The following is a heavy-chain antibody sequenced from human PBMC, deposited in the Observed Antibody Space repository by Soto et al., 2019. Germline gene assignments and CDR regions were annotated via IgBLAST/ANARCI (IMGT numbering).Heavy chain of an antibody. Sequence: SETLSLTCTVSGGSISNYYWSWIRQPAEKRLEWIGRVSSTGSTYYNPSLKSRVTISVDTSKNQFSLNLTSVTAADTAVYYCARGVPAAGTDWFDPWGQGTLVT. V-gene: IGHV4-4*07. CDR2: VSSTGST. CDR3: ARGVPAAGTDWFDP. J-gene: IGHJ5*02. CDR1: GGSISNYY. D-gene: IGHD6-13*01.